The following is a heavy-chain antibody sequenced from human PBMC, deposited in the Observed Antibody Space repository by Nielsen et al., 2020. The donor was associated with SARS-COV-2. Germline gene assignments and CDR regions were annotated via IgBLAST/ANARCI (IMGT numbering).Heavy chain of an antibody. D-gene: IGHD5-24*01. CDR3: VRIDMATISVDY. CDR2: IFYRGNT. Sequence: SETLSLTCIVSGGSISSGSHYWSSIRQPPGKGLEWTGYIFYRGNTNYNPSLKSRVTISVDTSKNQFSLKVNSVTAADTAVYYCVRIDMATISVDYWGRGTLVTVSS. CDR1: GGSISSGSHY. V-gene: IGHV4-61*01. J-gene: IGHJ4*02.